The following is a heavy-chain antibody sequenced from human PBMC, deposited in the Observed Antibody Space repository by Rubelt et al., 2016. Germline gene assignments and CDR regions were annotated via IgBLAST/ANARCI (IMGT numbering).Heavy chain of an antibody. Sequence: QVQLVQSGAEVKKPGASVKVSCKASGYTFTSYGISWVRQAPGQGLEWMGWISAYNGNKNYAQKLQGRGTMTTETSTSTAYMELRSLRSDDTAVYYCARDPLPVRGVIMTPTHWGQGTLVTVSS. CDR1: GYTFTSYG. CDR3: ARDPLPVRGVIMTPTH. V-gene: IGHV1-18*01. D-gene: IGHD3-10*01. CDR2: ISAYNGNK. J-gene: IGHJ4*02.